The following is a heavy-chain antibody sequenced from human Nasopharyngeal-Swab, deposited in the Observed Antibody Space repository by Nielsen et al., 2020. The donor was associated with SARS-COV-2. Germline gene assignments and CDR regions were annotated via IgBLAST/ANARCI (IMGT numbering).Heavy chain of an antibody. D-gene: IGHD3-3*01. Sequence: VRQMPGKGLEWMGIIYPGDSDTRYSPSFQGQVTISADKPISTAYLQWSSLKASDTAMYYCARRDDSYYFDYWGQGTLVTVSS. CDR2: IYPGDSDT. CDR3: ARRDDSYYFDY. J-gene: IGHJ4*02. V-gene: IGHV5-51*04.